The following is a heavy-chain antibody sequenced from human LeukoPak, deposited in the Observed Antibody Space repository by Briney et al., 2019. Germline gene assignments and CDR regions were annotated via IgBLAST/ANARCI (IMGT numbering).Heavy chain of an antibody. D-gene: IGHD5-24*01. V-gene: IGHV4-34*01. J-gene: IGHJ4*02. CDR2: VDHSGST. CDR1: VGSFSGYY. CDR3: ARSAWLQSLFDY. Sequence: SETLSLTCAVYVGSFSGYYWVWIRQPPGKGLEWIGEVDHSGSTNYNPSLKSRITISVDTSKNQFSLKLSSVTAADTAVYYCARSAWLQSLFDYWGQGTLVTVSS.